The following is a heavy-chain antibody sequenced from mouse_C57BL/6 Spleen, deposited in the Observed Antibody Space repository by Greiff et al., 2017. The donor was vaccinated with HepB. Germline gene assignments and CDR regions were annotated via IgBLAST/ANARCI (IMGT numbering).Heavy chain of an antibody. V-gene: IGHV1-78*01. CDR2: IYPRDGST. J-gene: IGHJ4*01. Sequence: QVQLQQSDAELVKPGASVKISCKVSGYTFTDHTIHWMKQRPEQGLEWIGYIYPRDGSTKYNEKFKGKATLTADKSSSTAYMQLNSLTSEDSAVYFCARDDYDEGYYYAMDYWGQGTSVTVSS. CDR3: ARDDYDEGYYYAMDY. D-gene: IGHD2-4*01. CDR1: GYTFTDHT.